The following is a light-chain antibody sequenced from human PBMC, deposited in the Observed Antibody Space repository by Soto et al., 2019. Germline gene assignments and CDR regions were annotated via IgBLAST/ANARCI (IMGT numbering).Light chain of an antibody. Sequence: EIVLTQSPAPLSLSPGESATLSCRASQSVSSYLAWYQQKPGQAPRLLIYDASNRATGIPARFSGSGSGTDFTLTISSLEPEDFAVYYCQQRSNWRLTFGGGTKVDIK. CDR3: QQRSNWRLT. CDR1: QSVSSY. V-gene: IGKV3-11*01. CDR2: DAS. J-gene: IGKJ4*01.